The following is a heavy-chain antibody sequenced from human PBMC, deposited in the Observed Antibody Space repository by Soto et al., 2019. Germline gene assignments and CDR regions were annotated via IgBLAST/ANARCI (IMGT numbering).Heavy chain of an antibody. CDR3: ARGSGYSGYDL. Sequence: QVQLQESGPGLVKPSETLSLTCTVSGGSISSYYWSWIRQPPGKGLEWIGYIYYSGSTNYNPSLTSRVTISVDTSKNQFSLKLSSVTAADTAVYYCARGSGYSGYDLWGRGTLVTVSS. CDR2: IYYSGST. J-gene: IGHJ2*01. V-gene: IGHV4-59*01. CDR1: GGSISSYY. D-gene: IGHD5-12*01.